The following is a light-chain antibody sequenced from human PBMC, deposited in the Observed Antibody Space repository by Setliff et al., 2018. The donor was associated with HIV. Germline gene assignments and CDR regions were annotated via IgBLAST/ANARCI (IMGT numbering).Light chain of an antibody. CDR3: SSYTSSTPLYV. V-gene: IGLV2-14*02. CDR2: AVS. CDR1: SSDVGSYNL. J-gene: IGLJ1*01. Sequence: QSALTQFASVSGSPGQSITISCTGTSSDVGSYNLVSWYQQHPGKAPKLMIYAVSNRPSGVSNRFSGSKSGNTASLTISGLQAEDEADYYCSSYTSSTPLYVFGTGTKVTVL.